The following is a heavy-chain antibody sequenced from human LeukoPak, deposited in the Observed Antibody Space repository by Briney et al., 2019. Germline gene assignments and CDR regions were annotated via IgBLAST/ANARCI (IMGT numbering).Heavy chain of an antibody. CDR2: INPNSGGT. V-gene: IGHV1-2*02. J-gene: IGHJ5*02. Sequence: GASVKVSCKASGYTFTGYYMHWVRQAPGPGLEWMGWINPNSGGTNHAQKFQGRVTMTRDTSISTAYMELSRLRSDDTAVYYCARDLTVLRFLEWPRFDPWGQGTLVTVSS. D-gene: IGHD3-3*01. CDR1: GYTFTGYY. CDR3: ARDLTVLRFLEWPRFDP.